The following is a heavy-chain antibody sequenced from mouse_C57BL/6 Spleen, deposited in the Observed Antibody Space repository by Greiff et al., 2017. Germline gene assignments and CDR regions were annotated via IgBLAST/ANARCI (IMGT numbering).Heavy chain of an antibody. J-gene: IGHJ4*01. CDR3: ARGPSNYARDY. V-gene: IGHV1-22*01. CDR1: GYTFTDYN. CDR2: INPYTGGT. Sequence: EVQLQQSGPELVKPGASVKMSCKASGYTFTDYNMHWVKQSHGKSLEWLGYINPYTGGTSYNQTFKGKATLTVNKSSSTAYMELRSLTSEDSAVYDCARGPSNYARDYWGQGTSVTVSS.